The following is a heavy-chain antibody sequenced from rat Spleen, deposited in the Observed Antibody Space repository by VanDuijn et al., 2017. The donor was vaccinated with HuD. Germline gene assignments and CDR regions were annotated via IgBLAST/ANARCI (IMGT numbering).Heavy chain of an antibody. CDR3: ARENMYYGYNYFDY. J-gene: IGHJ2*01. V-gene: IGHV2-64*01. CDR1: GFSLTTYN. Sequence: QVQLKETGPDLVQLTPTLSITCTVPGFSLTTYNVHWVRQPPGKGLEWMGAMWNGGGTDYNSAFKSRLSISRDTSKSQVFLKMNSLQTEDTATYYCARENMYYGYNYFDYWGQGVMVTVSS. D-gene: IGHD1-9*01. CDR2: MWNGGGT.